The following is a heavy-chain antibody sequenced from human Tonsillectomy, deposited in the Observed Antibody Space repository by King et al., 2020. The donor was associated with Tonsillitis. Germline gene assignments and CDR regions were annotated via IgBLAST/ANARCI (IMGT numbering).Heavy chain of an antibody. D-gene: IGHD3-22*01. J-gene: IGHJ4*02. CDR3: AKDGYDNRGYYLGDS. CDR1: GFTFSSYG. CDR2: ISYDGSNK. V-gene: IGHV3-30*18. Sequence: VQLVESGGGVVQPVRSLRLSCAASGFTFSSYGMHWVRQAPGKGLEWVSVISYDGSNKYYADSVKGRFTISRDNSKNTLYLQMTSLRAEATVVYYCAKDGYDNRGYYLGDSWGQGTLVTVSS.